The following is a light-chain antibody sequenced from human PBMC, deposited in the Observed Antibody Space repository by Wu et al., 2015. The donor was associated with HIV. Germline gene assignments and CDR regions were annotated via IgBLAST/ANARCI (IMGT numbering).Light chain of an antibody. J-gene: IGKJ5*01. CDR2: DAS. Sequence: EIVLTQSPGTLSLSPGERATLSCRASQSVSSSYLAWYQQRPGQAPCLLIYDASTRATGIPDRFSGSGSATDFTLTISSLQPEDFAVYYCQQHNNWPLTFGQGTRLEIK. CDR1: QSVSSSY. CDR3: QQHNNWPLT. V-gene: IGKV3D-20*02.